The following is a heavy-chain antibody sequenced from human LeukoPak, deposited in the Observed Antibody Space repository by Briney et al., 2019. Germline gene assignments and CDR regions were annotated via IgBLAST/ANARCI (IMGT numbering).Heavy chain of an antibody. CDR2: IYYSGST. CDR3: ARGPVGSYYYYYYGMDV. CDR1: DGSISSSSYY. V-gene: IGHV4-39*01. Sequence: SETLSLTCTVSDGSISSSSYYWGWIRQPPGKGLEWIGTIYYSGSTYYNPSLKSRVTISVDTSKNQFSLKLSSVTAADTAVYYCARGPVGSYYYYYYGMDVWGQGTTVTVSS. J-gene: IGHJ6*02.